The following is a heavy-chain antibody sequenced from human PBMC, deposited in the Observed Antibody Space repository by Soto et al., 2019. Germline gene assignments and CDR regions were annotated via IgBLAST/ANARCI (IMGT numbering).Heavy chain of an antibody. V-gene: IGHV3-33*01. D-gene: IGHD3-9*01. CDR1: GFTFSSYG. J-gene: IGHJ6*02. CDR2: IWYDGSNK. CDR3: ARDLMDYDILTGARYYYYGMDV. Sequence: GGSLRLSCAASGFTFSSYGMHWVRQAPGKGLEWVAVIWYDGSNKYYADSVKGRFTISRDNSKNTLYLQMNSLRAEDTAVYYCARDLMDYDILTGARYYYYGMDVWGQGTTVTVSS.